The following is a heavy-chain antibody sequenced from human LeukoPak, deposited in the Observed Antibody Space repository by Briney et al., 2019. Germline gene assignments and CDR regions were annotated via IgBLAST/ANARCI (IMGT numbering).Heavy chain of an antibody. CDR1: GFTFSNYA. V-gene: IGHV3-23*01. CDR2: ISGSGDST. J-gene: IGHJ2*01. D-gene: IGHD2-21*02. CDR3: ARTVVPDF. Sequence: GGSLRLSCTASGFTFSNYAMSWVRQAPGKGLEWVSTISGSGDSTYYADSVKGRFTISRDNSKNTLYLQMSSLRAEDTAVYYCARTVVPDFWGRGTLVTVSS.